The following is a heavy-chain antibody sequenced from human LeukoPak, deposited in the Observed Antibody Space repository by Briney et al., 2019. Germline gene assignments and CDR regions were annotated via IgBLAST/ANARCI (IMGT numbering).Heavy chain of an antibody. CDR2: ISGSGGNT. CDR1: GFTFSSYA. D-gene: IGHD3-22*01. CDR3: AKDIHYVSSGYYGY. J-gene: IGHJ4*02. Sequence: GGSLRLSCAASGFTFSSYAMSWVRQAPGKGLEWVSAISGSGGNTYYADSVKGRFTISRDNSKNTLYLQMNSLRAEDTAVYYCAKDIHYVSSGYYGYWGQGTLVTVS. V-gene: IGHV3-23*01.